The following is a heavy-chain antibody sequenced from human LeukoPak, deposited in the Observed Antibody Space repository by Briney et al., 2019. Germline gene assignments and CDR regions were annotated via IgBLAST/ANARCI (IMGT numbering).Heavy chain of an antibody. V-gene: IGHV3-64D*09. J-gene: IGHJ4*02. D-gene: IGHD2-2*01. Sequence: PGGSLRLSCSASGFTFSSYAMHWVRQAPGKGLEYVSAISSNGGSTYYADSVKGRFAISRDNSKNMLYLQMSSLRAEDTAVYYCVKGYCSSISCYGDYWGQGTLVTVSS. CDR3: VKGYCSSISCYGDY. CDR2: ISSNGGST. CDR1: GFTFSSYA.